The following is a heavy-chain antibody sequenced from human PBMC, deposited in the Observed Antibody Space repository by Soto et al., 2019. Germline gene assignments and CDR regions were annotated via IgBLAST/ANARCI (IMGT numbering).Heavy chain of an antibody. Sequence: LKISCKSSGYSFSSYWIAWVRLMPGKGLEWMGSIYPDDSDTKYSPSFQGQVTISADKSISAAYLQWSSLKASDTAIYYCARNSLTGYYNYYYSMDVWGQGTTVTVSS. CDR1: GYSFSSYW. CDR3: ARNSLTGYYNYYYSMDV. D-gene: IGHD3-9*01. V-gene: IGHV5-51*01. CDR2: IYPDDSDT. J-gene: IGHJ6*02.